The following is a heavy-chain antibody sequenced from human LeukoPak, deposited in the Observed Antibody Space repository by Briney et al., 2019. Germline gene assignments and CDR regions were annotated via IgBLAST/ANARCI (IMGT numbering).Heavy chain of an antibody. CDR2: VKPKSGDS. J-gene: IGHJ3*02. Sequence: ASVKVSCKASGYTFSNFDINWVRQAPGQGLEWLGLVKPKSGDSDFVQKFRGRVTVTTDVSTTTIHMELSNLRSDDTAVYYCARDRGVPGPGNALDIWGQGTMVTVSS. V-gene: IGHV1-2*06. CDR1: GYTFSNFD. CDR3: ARDRGVPGPGNALDI. D-gene: IGHD2-8*01.